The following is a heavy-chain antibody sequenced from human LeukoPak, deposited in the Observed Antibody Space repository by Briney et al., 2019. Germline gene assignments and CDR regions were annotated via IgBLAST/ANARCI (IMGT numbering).Heavy chain of an antibody. CDR3: AKDRRRMAVAGYYFDY. CDR2: ISWNRGTI. V-gene: IGHV3-9*01. J-gene: IGHJ4*02. CDR1: GFTFADYA. Sequence: SGGSLRLSCAASGFTFADYAMHWVRQAPGKGLEWVSSISWNRGTIVYADSVKGRFTISRDNAKNSLYLQMSSLRPDDTALYYCAKDRRRMAVAGYYFDYWGQGALVTVSS. D-gene: IGHD6-19*01.